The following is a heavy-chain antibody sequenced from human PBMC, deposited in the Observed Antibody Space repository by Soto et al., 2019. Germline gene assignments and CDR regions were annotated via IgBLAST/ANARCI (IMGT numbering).Heavy chain of an antibody. J-gene: IGHJ3*02. CDR3: TTDLDCGGSDI. V-gene: IGHV3-15*07. CDR2: IKSKTDGGTT. D-gene: IGHD2-21*02. Sequence: SVSNAWMNWVRQAPGKGLEWVGRIKSKTDGGTTDYAAPVKGRFTISRDDSKNTLYLQMNSLKTEDTAVYYCTTDLDCGGSDIWGQGTMVTVSS. CDR1: SVSNAW.